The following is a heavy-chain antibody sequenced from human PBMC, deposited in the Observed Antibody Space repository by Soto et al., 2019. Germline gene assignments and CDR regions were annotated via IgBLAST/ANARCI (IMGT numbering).Heavy chain of an antibody. CDR1: GGSITSSNG. CDR2: IYHSGST. V-gene: IGHV4-4*02. Sequence: QWQLQESGPGLVKPSGTLSLTCAVSGGSITSSNGWSWFRQPPGKGLEWIGEIYHSGSTNYNPSLKSRVTISVDKSKNQFSLKLSSVTAADTAVYYCARLLYSSSSVFDYWGQGTLVTVSS. J-gene: IGHJ4*02. CDR3: ARLLYSSSSVFDY. D-gene: IGHD6-6*01.